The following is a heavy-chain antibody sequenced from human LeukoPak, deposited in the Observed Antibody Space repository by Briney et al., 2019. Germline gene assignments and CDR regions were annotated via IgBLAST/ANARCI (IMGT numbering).Heavy chain of an antibody. D-gene: IGHD6-13*01. CDR1: GLTFDDYG. CDR3: ARALAAAGIDY. V-gene: IGHV3-20*04. Sequence: GGSLRLSCAASGLTFDDYGMSWVRQAPGKGLEWVSGINWNGGSTGYADSVKGRFTISRDNAKNSLYLQMNSLRAEDTALCYCARALAAAGIDYWGQGTLVTVSS. J-gene: IGHJ4*02. CDR2: INWNGGST.